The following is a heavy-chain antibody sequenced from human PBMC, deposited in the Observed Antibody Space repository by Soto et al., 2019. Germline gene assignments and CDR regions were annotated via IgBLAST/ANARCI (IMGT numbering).Heavy chain of an antibody. CDR3: AREFHYNYMDV. Sequence: QVQLVESGGGLVKRGGSLRLSCAASGFTFSDYYMSWVRQAPGKGLEWISFISSGGSTIYYADSVKGRFTISRDNAKNSLYLEMNSLRAEDTALYYCAREFHYNYMDVWGKGTTVTVSS. D-gene: IGHD2-21*01. CDR1: GFTFSDYY. J-gene: IGHJ6*03. V-gene: IGHV3-11*01. CDR2: ISSGGSTI.